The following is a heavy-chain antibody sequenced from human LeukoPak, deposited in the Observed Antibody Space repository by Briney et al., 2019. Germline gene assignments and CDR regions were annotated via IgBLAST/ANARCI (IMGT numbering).Heavy chain of an antibody. J-gene: IGHJ4*02. CDR3: AKAGIGVVGYFDY. CDR1: GFTLSRYV. CDR2: IHGSRGGT. V-gene: IGHV3-23*01. D-gene: IGHD6-19*01. Sequence: GGSLRLLCAVCGFTLSRYVMIWVRQAPGKGLAWVSTIHGSRGGTYYAASVKGRFPSSRDNSKNTLYLQIDSLRHGGTALYYCAKAGIGVVGYFDYWGQGTLVTVSS.